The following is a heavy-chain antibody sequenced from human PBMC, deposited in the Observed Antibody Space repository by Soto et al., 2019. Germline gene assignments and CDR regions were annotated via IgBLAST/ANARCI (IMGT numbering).Heavy chain of an antibody. CDR2: IFYSGST. Sequence: PSETLSLTCAVSGFSISSGYYWVWIRQPPGKGLEWLGYIFYSGSTFYNPSLKSRVTISIHTSKSQFSLQLTSVTAADTAVYYCARGAADTAMVDSWGQGTLVTVSS. V-gene: IGHV4-61*01. CDR1: GFSISSGYY. J-gene: IGHJ4*02. CDR3: ARGAADTAMVDS. D-gene: IGHD5-18*01.